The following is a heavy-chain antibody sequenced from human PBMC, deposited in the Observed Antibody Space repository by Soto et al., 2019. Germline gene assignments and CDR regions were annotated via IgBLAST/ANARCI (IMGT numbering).Heavy chain of an antibody. J-gene: IGHJ4*02. D-gene: IGHD2-8*02. CDR2: INHSGST. CDR1: GGSFSGYY. Sequence: PSETLSLTCAVYGGSFSGYYWTWIRRPPGTGLEWIGEINHSGSTNYNPSLKSRVTISVDTSKNQLSLKLTSVTAADTAVYYCARDKITGLFDYWGQGTLVTVSS. V-gene: IGHV4-34*01. CDR3: ARDKITGLFDY.